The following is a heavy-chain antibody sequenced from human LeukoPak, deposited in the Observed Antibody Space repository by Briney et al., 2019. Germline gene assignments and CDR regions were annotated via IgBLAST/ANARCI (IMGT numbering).Heavy chain of an antibody. V-gene: IGHV3-30-3*01. J-gene: IGHJ1*01. D-gene: IGHD5-18*01. CDR1: GFTFSSYA. CDR3: ASQGYSYGENAEYFQH. CDR2: ISYDGSNK. Sequence: GGSLRLSCAASGFTFSSYAMHWVRQAPGKGLEWVAVISYDGSNKYYADSVKGRFTISRDNSKNTLYLQMNSLRAEDTAVYYCASQGYSYGENAEYFQHWGQGTLVTVSS.